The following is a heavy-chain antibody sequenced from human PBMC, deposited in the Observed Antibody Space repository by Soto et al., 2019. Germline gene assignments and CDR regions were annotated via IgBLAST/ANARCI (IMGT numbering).Heavy chain of an antibody. J-gene: IGHJ6*02. CDR1: GFTFSSYA. CDR3: AKEQLLAPQGDYYYGMDV. D-gene: IGHD2-2*01. V-gene: IGHV3-23*01. CDR2: ISGSGGST. Sequence: GGSLRLSCAASGFTFSSYAMSWVRQAPGKGLEWVSAISGSGGSTYYADSVKGRFTISRDNSKNTLYLQMNSLRAEDTAVYYCAKEQLLAPQGDYYYGMDVWGQGTTVTVSS.